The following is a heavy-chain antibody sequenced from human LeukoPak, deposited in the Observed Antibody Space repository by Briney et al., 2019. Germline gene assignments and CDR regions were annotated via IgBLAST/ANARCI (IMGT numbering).Heavy chain of an antibody. D-gene: IGHD3-3*01. V-gene: IGHV4-34*01. CDR3: ARGLSDSWTGENY. CDR1: GESFNRYY. Sequence: PSETLSLTCAVYGESFNRYYWSWIRQPPGKGLEWIAEIYHDGNTNYNPSLKSRVTISVDTSNNHFSLKLTSVTAADTAVYYCARGLSDSWTGENYWGQGTLVTVSS. J-gene: IGHJ4*02. CDR2: IYHDGNT.